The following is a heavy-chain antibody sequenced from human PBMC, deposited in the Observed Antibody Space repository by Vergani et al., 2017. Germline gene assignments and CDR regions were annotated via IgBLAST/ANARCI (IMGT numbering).Heavy chain of an antibody. CDR1: GDSAISTDYH. D-gene: IGHD2-15*01. CDR3: ASKRGACRAAYCHSYDF. J-gene: IGHJ4*02. Sequence: QVQLQESGPGLVKPSETLSLTRTVSGDSAISTDYHWGWIRQPPGKGLEWIGSMDYSGSTSYNPSLESRISISFETPKNQFSLRLTSVTAADTAVYYCASKRGACRAAYCHSYDFWGPGTLVGVSS. V-gene: IGHV4-39*01. CDR2: MDYSGST.